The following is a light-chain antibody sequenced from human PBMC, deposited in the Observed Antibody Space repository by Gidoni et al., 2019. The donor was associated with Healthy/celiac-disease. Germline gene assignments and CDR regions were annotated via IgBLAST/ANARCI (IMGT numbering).Light chain of an antibody. Sequence: YVLTQPPSVSVAPGKTARITCGGNNIGSKSVHWYQQKPGQAPVLVIYYDSDRPSGIPERFSGSNSGNTATLTISRVEAGDEADYYCQVWDSSSDHVVFGGGTKLTVL. CDR1: NIGSKS. CDR2: YDS. J-gene: IGLJ2*01. V-gene: IGLV3-21*04. CDR3: QVWDSSSDHVV.